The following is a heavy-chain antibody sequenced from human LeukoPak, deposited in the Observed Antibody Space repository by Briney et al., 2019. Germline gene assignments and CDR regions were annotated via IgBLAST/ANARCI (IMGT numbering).Heavy chain of an antibody. Sequence: ASVKVSCKASGGTFSSYAISWVRQAPGQGLEWMGRIIPILGIANYAQKFQGRVTITADKSTSTAYMELSSLRSEDTAVYYCARDPIVYEIAGGYWYFDLWGRGTLVTVSS. J-gene: IGHJ2*01. CDR3: ARDPIVYEIAGGYWYFDL. CDR2: IIPILGIA. V-gene: IGHV1-69*04. D-gene: IGHD2/OR15-2a*01. CDR1: GGTFSSYA.